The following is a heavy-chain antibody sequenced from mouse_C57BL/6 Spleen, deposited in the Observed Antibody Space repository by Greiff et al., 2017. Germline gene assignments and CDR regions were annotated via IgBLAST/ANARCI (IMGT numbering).Heavy chain of an antibody. CDR3: ASQTGTLAWFAY. Sequence: EVQLVESGGGLVKPGGSLKLSCAASGFTFSSYTMSWVRQTPEKRLEWVATISGGGGNTYYPDSVKGRFTISRHNAKNTLYLQMSSLRSEDTALYYCASQTGTLAWFAYWGQGTLVTVSA. V-gene: IGHV5-9*01. CDR2: ISGGGGNT. D-gene: IGHD4-1*01. CDR1: GFTFSSYT. J-gene: IGHJ3*01.